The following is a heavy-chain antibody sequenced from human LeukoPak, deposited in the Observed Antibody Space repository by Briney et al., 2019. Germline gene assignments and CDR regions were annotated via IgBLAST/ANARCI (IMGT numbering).Heavy chain of an antibody. D-gene: IGHD3-10*01. CDR2: IYHSGST. CDR1: GGSISSSNW. J-gene: IGHJ4*02. V-gene: IGHV4-4*02. CDR3: AAGGGLVRGTGFDY. Sequence: SETLSLTCAVSGGSISSSNWWSWVRQPPGKGLEWIGEIYHSGSTNYNPSLKSRVTISVDKSKNQFSLKLSSVTAADTAVYYCAAGGGLVRGTGFDYWGQGTLVTVSS.